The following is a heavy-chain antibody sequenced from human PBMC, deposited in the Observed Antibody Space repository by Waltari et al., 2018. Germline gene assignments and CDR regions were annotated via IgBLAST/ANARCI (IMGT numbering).Heavy chain of an antibody. CDR1: GYSISSGYY. D-gene: IGHD3-10*01. Sequence: QVQLQESGPGLVKPSETLSLTCAVSGYSISSGYYWGWLRQPPGKGLEWIGSIYHSGSTYYNPSLKSRVTISVDTSKNQFSLKLSSVTAADTAVYYCARVGYGSGSYQGYYYYMDVWGKGTTVTVSS. CDR3: ARVGYGSGSYQGYYYYMDV. V-gene: IGHV4-38-2*01. J-gene: IGHJ6*03. CDR2: IYHSGST.